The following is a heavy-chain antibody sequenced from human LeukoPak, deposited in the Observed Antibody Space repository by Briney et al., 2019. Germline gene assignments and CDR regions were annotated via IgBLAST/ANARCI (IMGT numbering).Heavy chain of an antibody. CDR3: AKDRVVVPAATYYFDY. CDR1: GFNFSTYA. CDR2: LTGGGGGT. D-gene: IGHD2-2*01. Sequence: GGSLRLSCAASGFNFSTYAMSWVRQAPGKGLEWVSGLTGGGGGTSYADSVKGRFTISRDNSKNTLYLQMNSLRAEDTAVYYCAKDRVVVPAATYYFDYWGQGTLVTVSS. J-gene: IGHJ4*02. V-gene: IGHV3-23*01.